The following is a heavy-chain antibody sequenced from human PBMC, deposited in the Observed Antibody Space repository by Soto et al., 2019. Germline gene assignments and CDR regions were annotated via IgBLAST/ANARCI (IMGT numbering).Heavy chain of an antibody. CDR2: ISSSSSYI. J-gene: IGHJ6*02. CDR3: AREGTYYDILTGVRGDYYYGMDV. V-gene: IGHV3-21*01. CDR1: GFTFSSYS. D-gene: IGHD3-9*01. Sequence: PGGSLRLSCAASGFTFSSYSMNWVRQAPGKGLEWVSSISSSSSYIYYADSVKGRFTISRDNAKNSLYLQMNSLRAEDTAVYYCAREGTYYDILTGVRGDYYYGMDVWGQGTTVTVSS.